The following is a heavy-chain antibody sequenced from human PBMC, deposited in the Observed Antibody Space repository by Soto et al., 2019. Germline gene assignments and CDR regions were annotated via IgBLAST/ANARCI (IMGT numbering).Heavy chain of an antibody. CDR3: ARGRRSLYYYDSSGDDVIDY. V-gene: IGHV3-13*01. J-gene: IGHJ4*02. D-gene: IGHD3-22*01. CDR2: IGTAGDT. Sequence: EVQLVESGGGLVQPGGSLRLSCAASGFTFSSYDMHWVRQATGKGLEWVSAIGTAGDTYYPGSVKGRFTISRENAKNSLYLQMNSLRAEDTAVYYCARGRRSLYYYDSSGDDVIDYWGQGTLVTVSS. CDR1: GFTFSSYD.